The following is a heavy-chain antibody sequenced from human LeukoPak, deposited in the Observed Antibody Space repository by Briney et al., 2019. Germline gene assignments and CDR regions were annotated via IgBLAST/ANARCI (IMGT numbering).Heavy chain of an antibody. D-gene: IGHD2-2*01. CDR1: GFTFSSYG. Sequence: GGSLRLSCAASGFTFSSYGMHWVRQAPGKGLEWVAVISYDGSNKYYADSVKGRFTISRDNSKNTLYLQMNNLRAEDTAVYYCAKGRCSSTSCYPNYFDYWGQGTLVTVSS. V-gene: IGHV3-30*18. J-gene: IGHJ4*02. CDR2: ISYDGSNK. CDR3: AKGRCSSTSCYPNYFDY.